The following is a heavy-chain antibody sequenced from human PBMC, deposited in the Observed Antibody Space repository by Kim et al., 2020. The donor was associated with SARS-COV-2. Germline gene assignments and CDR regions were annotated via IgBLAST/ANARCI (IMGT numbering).Heavy chain of an antibody. CDR2: GSS. Sequence: GSSNSHTPLKSRVTISAATSKHQFSLKLGSVTAADTAVYYCAKNGWYSIDHWGQGNLVTVSS. CDR3: AKNGWYSIDH. D-gene: IGHD6-19*01. J-gene: IGHJ4*02. V-gene: IGHV4-34*01.